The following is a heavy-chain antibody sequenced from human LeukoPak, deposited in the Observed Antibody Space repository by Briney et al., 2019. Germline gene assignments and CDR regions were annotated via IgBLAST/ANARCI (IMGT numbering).Heavy chain of an antibody. V-gene: IGHV3-74*01. CDR3: ARLYASGSSDY. J-gene: IGHJ4*02. CDR1: GCTFSSYW. Sequence: GGLRLSCAASGCTFSSYWMHWVHQAPAKGLVGVAHINADGGSTSYADSVNGRFTISRDNAKNTLYLHMNSLRAEDTAVYYCARLYASGSSDYWGQGTLVTVSS. CDR2: INADGGST. D-gene: IGHD3-10*01.